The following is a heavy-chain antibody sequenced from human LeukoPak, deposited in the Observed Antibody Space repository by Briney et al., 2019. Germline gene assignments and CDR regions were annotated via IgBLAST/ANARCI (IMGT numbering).Heavy chain of an antibody. V-gene: IGHV3-23*01. CDR3: AKLFRLVVVVAATDY. CDR1: GFTFSSYA. J-gene: IGHJ4*02. CDR2: ISGSGGST. Sequence: GGSLRLSCAASGFTFSSYAMSWVRQAPGKGLECVSAISGSGGSTYYADSVKGRFTISRDNSKNTLYLQMNSLRAEDTAVYYCAKLFRLVVVVAATDYWGPGTLVTVSS. D-gene: IGHD2-15*01.